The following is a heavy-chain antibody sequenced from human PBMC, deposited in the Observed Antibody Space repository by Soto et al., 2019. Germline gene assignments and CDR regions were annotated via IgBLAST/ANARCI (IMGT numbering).Heavy chain of an antibody. CDR1: GGSVSNISDY. CDR2: IYYSGSA. CDR3: ARGVGFGYYYYHMDL. Sequence: SETLSLTCTVSGGSVSNISDYWSWVRHPPGKGLEWIGYIYYSGSADYNPSLGSRVTISLDTSKNQFSLKLSSVTTADTAVYYCARGVGFGYYYYHMDLWGKGTTVTVSS. D-gene: IGHD3-10*01. J-gene: IGHJ6*04. V-gene: IGHV4-61*01.